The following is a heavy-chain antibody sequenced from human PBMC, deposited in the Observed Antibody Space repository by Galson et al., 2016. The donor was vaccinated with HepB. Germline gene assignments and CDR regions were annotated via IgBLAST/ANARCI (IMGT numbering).Heavy chain of an antibody. D-gene: IGHD1-26*01. CDR2: INAGSGNT. CDR1: GYPFTKFA. CDR3: ARGWVDY. J-gene: IGHJ4*02. V-gene: IGHV1-3*01. Sequence: SVKVSCKASGYPFTKFAMHWVRQAPGQRLEWMGWINAGSGNTKYSQKIQGRVTITRDTSASTAYMELSSLRSEDTAVYYCARGWVDYWCQGTLVTVSS.